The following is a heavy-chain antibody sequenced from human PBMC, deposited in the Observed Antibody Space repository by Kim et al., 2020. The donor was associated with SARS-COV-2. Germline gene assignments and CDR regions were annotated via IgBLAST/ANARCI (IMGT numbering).Heavy chain of an antibody. CDR3: ARAMGERNS. V-gene: IGHV3-74*01. Sequence: GSITNCAVSVKGRFTISRDNAKNTVYLQRNSLRFEDTAVYYCARAMGERNSWGQGTLVTVSS. CDR2: GSIT. J-gene: IGHJ4*02. D-gene: IGHD2-21*01.